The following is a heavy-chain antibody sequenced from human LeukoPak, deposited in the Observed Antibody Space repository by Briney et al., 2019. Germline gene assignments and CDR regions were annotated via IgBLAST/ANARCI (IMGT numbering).Heavy chain of an antibody. D-gene: IGHD3-10*01. CDR3: ARGSGDY. CDR2: IYYRGST. V-gene: IGHV4-39*07. CDR1: GGSISSSSYY. J-gene: IGHJ4*02. Sequence: SETLSLTCTVSGGSISSSSYYWGWIRQPPGKGLEWIGSIYYRGSTYYNPSLKSRVTISVDTSKKQVSLKLSSVTAADTAVYYCARGSGDYWGQGTLVTVSS.